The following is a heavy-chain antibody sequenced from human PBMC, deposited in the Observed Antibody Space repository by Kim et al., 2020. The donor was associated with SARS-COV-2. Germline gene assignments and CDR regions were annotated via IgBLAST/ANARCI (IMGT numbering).Heavy chain of an antibody. D-gene: IGHD6-19*01. CDR1: GGSINSGGYY. CDR3: AGDRIGCPFDD. V-gene: IGHV4-31*03. Sequence: SETLSLTCTVSGGSINSGGYYWNWIRQHPGRGLEWIGHIYYTGTTYYNPSLKSRSTISVDTSTNQSSLNLTSVTAAGAAVYYCAGDRIGCPFDDWGQGTLVTVSS. J-gene: IGHJ4*02. CDR2: IYYTGTT.